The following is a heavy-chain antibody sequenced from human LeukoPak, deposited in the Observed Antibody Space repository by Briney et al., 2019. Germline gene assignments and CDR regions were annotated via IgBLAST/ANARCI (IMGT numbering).Heavy chain of an antibody. V-gene: IGHV3-74*01. CDR2: INSDGSST. Sequence: GGSLRLSCAASGFTFSKHCMHWVRQVPGKGLVWVSRINSDGSSTSYADSVKGRFTISRDNAKNTLYLQMNSLRAEDTAVHYCARATSYSNYGMDVWGQGTTVTVSS. D-gene: IGHD4-11*01. CDR1: GFTFSKHC. CDR3: ARATSYSNYGMDV. J-gene: IGHJ6*02.